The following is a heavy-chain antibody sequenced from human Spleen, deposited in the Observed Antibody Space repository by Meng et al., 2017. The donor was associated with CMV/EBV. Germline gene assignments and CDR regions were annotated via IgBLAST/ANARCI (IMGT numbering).Heavy chain of an antibody. CDR2: FHYSGNT. Sequence: SETLSLTCTVSGDSISSGNYYWSWIRQPPGKGLEWIGYFHYSGNTDYNSSLKSRVTVSVDTSKNQFSLKLSSVTAADTAVYYCAREGTSSYHYGMDVWGQGTTVTVSS. J-gene: IGHJ6*02. CDR1: GDSISSGNYY. CDR3: AREGTSSYHYGMDV. D-gene: IGHD6-6*01. V-gene: IGHV4-61*01.